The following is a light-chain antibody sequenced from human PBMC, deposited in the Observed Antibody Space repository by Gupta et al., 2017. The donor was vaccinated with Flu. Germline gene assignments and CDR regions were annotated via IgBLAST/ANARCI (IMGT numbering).Light chain of an antibody. J-gene: IGLJ2*01. V-gene: IGLV1-40*03. CDR3: QSYDTSLTYSVV. CDR1: GSNNGAGHD. Sequence: IITCTVSGSNNGAGHDVLWCQQLPATAPKLLIFDNTNRPSGVPDRFSASTSGASASLAITGLLAEDEGVYYCQSYDTSLTYSVVFGGGTKLTVL. CDR2: DNT.